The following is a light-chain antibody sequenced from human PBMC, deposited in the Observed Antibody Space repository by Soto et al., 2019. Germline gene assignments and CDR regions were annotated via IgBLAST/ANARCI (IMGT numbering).Light chain of an antibody. Sequence: QSALTQPPSASGSPGQSVTISCTGTSSDIGAYNYVSWFQQHPGEAPKLMIYEVSNRPSGVPDRFSGSKSGNTASLTISGLQPEDEADYYCSSFTTSNTWVLGGGTKLTVL. CDR1: SSDIGAYNY. V-gene: IGLV2-8*01. J-gene: IGLJ3*02. CDR2: EVS. CDR3: SSFTTSNTWV.